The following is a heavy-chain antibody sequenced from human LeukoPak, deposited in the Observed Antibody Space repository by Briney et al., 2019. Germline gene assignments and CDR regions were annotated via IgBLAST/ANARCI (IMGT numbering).Heavy chain of an antibody. D-gene: IGHD2-2*01. V-gene: IGHV3-13*01. CDR3: ARALGYCSSTSCYNWFDP. J-gene: IGHJ5*02. Sequence: PGGSLRLSCAASGFTFSSYDMHWVRQATGKGLEWVSAIGTAGDTYYPGSVKGRFTISGENAKNSLYLQMNSLRAEDTAVYYCARALGYCSSTSCYNWFDPWGQGTLVTVSS. CDR1: GFTFSSYD. CDR2: IGTAGDT.